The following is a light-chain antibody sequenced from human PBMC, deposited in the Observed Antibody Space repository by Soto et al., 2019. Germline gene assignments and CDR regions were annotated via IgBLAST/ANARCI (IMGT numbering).Light chain of an antibody. Sequence: EIVLTQSPATLSLSPGERATLSCRASQSVSSYLAWYQQKPGQAPRLLLYDASNRATGIPARFSGRGSGTDFTLTISSLEPEDFAVYYCQQRSNFITFGQGTRLEIK. CDR1: QSVSSY. CDR2: DAS. CDR3: QQRSNFIT. J-gene: IGKJ5*01. V-gene: IGKV3-11*01.